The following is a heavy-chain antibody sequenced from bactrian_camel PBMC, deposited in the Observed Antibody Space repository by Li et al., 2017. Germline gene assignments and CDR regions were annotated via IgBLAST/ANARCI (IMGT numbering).Heavy chain of an antibody. D-gene: IGHD4*01. CDR2: IGTTGSTT. CDR3: ATAMVPRV. J-gene: IGHJ4*01. Sequence: DVQLVESGGDLVQPGGSLRLSCAASGFTFSSYAMSWVRQAPGKGLEWVSSIGTTGSTTYYADSVKGRFTISRDNAKNTVSLQLNSLKPEDTSIYYCATAMVPRVWGQGTQVTVS. V-gene: IGHV3S40*01. CDR1: GFTFSSYA.